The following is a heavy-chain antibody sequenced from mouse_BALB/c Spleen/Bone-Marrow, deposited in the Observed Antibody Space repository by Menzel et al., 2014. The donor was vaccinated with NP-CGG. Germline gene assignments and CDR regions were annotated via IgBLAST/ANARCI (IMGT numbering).Heavy chain of an antibody. Sequence: QAQLKQSGAELMKPGASVEISCKATGYTFSSYWIEWVKQRPGHGLEWIGEILPGSGSTNYNEKFKGKATFTADTSSNTAYMQLSSLTSEDSAVYYCAREDGLWYFDVWGAGTTVTVSS. CDR2: ILPGSGST. CDR3: AREDGLWYFDV. D-gene: IGHD1-1*01. V-gene: IGHV1-9*01. J-gene: IGHJ1*01. CDR1: GYTFSSYW.